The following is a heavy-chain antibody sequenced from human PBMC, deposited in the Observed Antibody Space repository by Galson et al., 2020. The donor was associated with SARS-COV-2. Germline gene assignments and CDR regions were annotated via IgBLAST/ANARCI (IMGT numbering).Heavy chain of an antibody. CDR1: GFTFYNYA. CDR3: AKEGVGDREH. D-gene: IGHD3-16*01. Sequence: GGSLRLSCAASGFTFYNYALYWVRQAPGKGLEWVSLIYTGGRTYYTDSVKGRFTISRDDSKNTMYLQMNSLRREDTATYYCAKEGVGDREHWGQGTLVTVSS. J-gene: IGHJ4*02. V-gene: IGHV3-23*03. CDR2: IYTGGRT.